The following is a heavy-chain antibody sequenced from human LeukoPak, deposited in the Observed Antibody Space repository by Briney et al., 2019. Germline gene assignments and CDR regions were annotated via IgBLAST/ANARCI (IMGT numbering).Heavy chain of an antibody. D-gene: IGHD1-7*01. J-gene: IGHJ4*02. CDR2: IYPNTGGT. CDR1: EYSFTNYH. Sequence: WASVKVSCNPSEYSFTNYHMHWVRQAPGQGLEWMGHIYPNTGGTSYAQRFQGRVTMTSDTSVSTVYMELSSLISDDTAAYYCARENWYYDYWGQGTLVTVSS. V-gene: IGHV1-2*06. CDR3: ARENWYYDY.